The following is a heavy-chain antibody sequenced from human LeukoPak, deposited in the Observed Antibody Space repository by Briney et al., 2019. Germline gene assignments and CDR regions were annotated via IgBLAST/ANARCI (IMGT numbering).Heavy chain of an antibody. D-gene: IGHD3-22*01. CDR3: ANGEGSSGYLNFDY. Sequence: GGSLRLSCAASGFTFSSYGMHWVRQAPGKGLEWVAVISYDGSNKYYADSVKGRFTISRDNSKNTLYLQMNSLRAEDTAVYYCANGEGSSGYLNFDYWGQGTLVTVPS. J-gene: IGHJ4*02. CDR1: GFTFSSYG. V-gene: IGHV3-30*18. CDR2: ISYDGSNK.